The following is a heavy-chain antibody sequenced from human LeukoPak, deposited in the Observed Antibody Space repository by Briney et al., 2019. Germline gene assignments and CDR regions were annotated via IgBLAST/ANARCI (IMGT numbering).Heavy chain of an antibody. CDR2: VDYRGST. Sequence: PSESLSLTCTVSGGSISSIYWSWIRQPPGKGLGWIGNVDYRGSTNYNPSLKSRVTISLDSSKIQISLKLSSVTAADTAVYYCTISPGPTPYYFDYWRQDTLVPVSS. D-gene: IGHD4-23*01. CDR3: TISPGPTPYYFDY. J-gene: IGHJ4*02. V-gene: IGHV4-59*01. CDR1: GGSISSIY.